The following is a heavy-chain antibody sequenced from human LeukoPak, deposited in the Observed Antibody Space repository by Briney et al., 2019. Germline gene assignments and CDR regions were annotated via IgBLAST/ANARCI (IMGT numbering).Heavy chain of an antibody. CDR3: ARDLEASPGYEGADALDI. Sequence: ASVKVSCKASVYTFTDFYIHWVRHAPGQGLEWMGWVRPNNGATKYAEKFQGRVTMTRDTSTSTAHMELSSLRSDDTAEYYCARDLEASPGYEGADALDIWGQGTMVTVSS. V-gene: IGHV1-2*02. CDR1: VYTFTDFY. J-gene: IGHJ3*02. D-gene: IGHD5-12*01. CDR2: VRPNNGAT.